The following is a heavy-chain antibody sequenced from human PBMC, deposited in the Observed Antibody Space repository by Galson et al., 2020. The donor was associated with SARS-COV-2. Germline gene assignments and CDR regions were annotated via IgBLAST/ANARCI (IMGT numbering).Heavy chain of an antibody. J-gene: IGHJ4*02. V-gene: IGHV4-38-2*02. CDR1: GYSISSGYY. Sequence: SETLSLTCTVSGYSISSGYYWGWIRQPPGKGLEFIGSIYNSGTTYYNPSLRSRVTISVDTSQNQFSLKLTCVTAADTAVYYCARILDYWGQGTLVTVSS. CDR3: ARILDY. CDR2: IYNSGTT.